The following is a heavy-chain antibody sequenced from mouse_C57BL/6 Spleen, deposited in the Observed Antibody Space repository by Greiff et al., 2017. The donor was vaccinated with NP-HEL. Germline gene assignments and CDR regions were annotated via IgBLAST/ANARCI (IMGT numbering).Heavy chain of an antibody. CDR3: ARRDYERGYAMDY. CDR2: ISSGSSTI. V-gene: IGHV5-17*01. J-gene: IGHJ4*01. Sequence: EVHLVESGGGLVKPGGSLKLSCAASGFTFSDYGMHWVRQAPEKGLEWVAYISSGSSTIYSADTVKGRFPISRDNAKNTLFLQMTSLRSEETAMYYCARRDYERGYAMDYWGQGTSVTVSS. CDR1: GFTFSDYG. D-gene: IGHD2-4*01.